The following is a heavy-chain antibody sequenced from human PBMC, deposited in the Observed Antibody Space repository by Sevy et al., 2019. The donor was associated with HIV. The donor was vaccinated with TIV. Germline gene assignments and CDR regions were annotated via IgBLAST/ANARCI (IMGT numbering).Heavy chain of an antibody. D-gene: IGHD2-8*01. J-gene: IGHJ4*02. V-gene: IGHV3-33*01. CDR2: IWDNGSKK. Sequence: AGSLRLSCAASGFTFRSDGMHWVRQAPGKGLEWVAVIWDNGSKKYYADSVKGRFTISRDNSKNTLYLQMNSLRAEDRAVYYCARGGYCINNVCYGSIDYWGRGTLVTVSS. CDR3: ARGGYCINNVCYGSIDY. CDR1: GFTFRSDG.